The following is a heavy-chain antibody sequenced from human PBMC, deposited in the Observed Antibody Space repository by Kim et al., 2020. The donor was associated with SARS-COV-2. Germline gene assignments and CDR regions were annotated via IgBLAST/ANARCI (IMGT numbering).Heavy chain of an antibody. Sequence: SETLSLTCTVTGGPIISYYWSWIRQPPGKGVEWIGYIHNSVSTNYNSSLKCRVTISIDTSKNQFSLKLGSVTAGETAVYYCARFGGNIAWGQGTLVTVSS. J-gene: IGHJ5*02. CDR1: GGPIISYY. CDR3: ARFGGNIA. CDR2: IHNSVST. V-gene: IGHV4-59*13. D-gene: IGHD3-10*01.